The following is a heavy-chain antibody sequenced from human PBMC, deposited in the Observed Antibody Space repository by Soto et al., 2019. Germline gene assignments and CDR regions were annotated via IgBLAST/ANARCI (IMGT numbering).Heavy chain of an antibody. Sequence: SETLSLTCTVSGGSISSYYWSWIRQPPGKGLEWIGYIYYSGSTNYNPSLKSRVTISVDTSKNQFSLKLSSVTAADTAVYYCARGGAYSSSWGDYYYYMDVWGKGTTVTVSS. D-gene: IGHD6-6*01. CDR2: IYYSGST. CDR1: GGSISSYY. J-gene: IGHJ6*03. V-gene: IGHV4-59*01. CDR3: ARGGAYSSSWGDYYYYMDV.